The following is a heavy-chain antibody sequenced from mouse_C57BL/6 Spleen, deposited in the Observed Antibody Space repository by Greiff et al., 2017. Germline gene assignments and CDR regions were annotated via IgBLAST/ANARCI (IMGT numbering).Heavy chain of an antibody. Sequence: QVQLKESGPGLVAPSQSLTITCTVSGFSLTSYGVHWVRQPPGKGLEWLVVIWSDGSTTYNSALKSRLSISKDNSKSQVFLKMNSLQTDDTAIYYCARPSIYQSHYYAIDYWGQGTSVTVSS. CDR3: ARPSIYQSHYYAIDY. D-gene: IGHD2-1*01. CDR1: GFSLTSYG. J-gene: IGHJ4*01. CDR2: IWSDGST. V-gene: IGHV2-6*03.